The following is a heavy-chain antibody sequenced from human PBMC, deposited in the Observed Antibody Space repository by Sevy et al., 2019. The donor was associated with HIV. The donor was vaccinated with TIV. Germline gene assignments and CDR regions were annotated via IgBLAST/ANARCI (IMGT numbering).Heavy chain of an antibody. CDR2: TSYSGST. V-gene: IGHV4-59*01. Sequence: SETLSLTSTVSGGSISNYFWSWIRQPPGKGLEWIGYTSYSGSTYYNPSLKSRVTISVDTSKNQFSLKLTSVTAADTAVYYCATANPRIDYGMDVWGQGTSVTVSS. CDR1: GGSISNYF. J-gene: IGHJ6*02. CDR3: ATANPRIDYGMDV. D-gene: IGHD2-15*01.